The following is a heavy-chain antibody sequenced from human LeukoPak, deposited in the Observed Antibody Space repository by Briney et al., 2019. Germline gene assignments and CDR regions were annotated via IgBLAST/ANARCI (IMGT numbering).Heavy chain of an antibody. J-gene: IGHJ4*02. Sequence: GGSLRLSCAASGFTFSSYAMSWVRQAPGKGLEWVSAISGSGGNTYYADSVKGRFTISRDKSKNTLYLQMNSLRAEDTAVYYCAKSPGSVTIFGVVMGYWGQGTLVTVSS. CDR1: GFTFSSYA. V-gene: IGHV3-23*01. CDR3: AKSPGSVTIFGVVMGY. D-gene: IGHD3-3*01. CDR2: ISGSGGNT.